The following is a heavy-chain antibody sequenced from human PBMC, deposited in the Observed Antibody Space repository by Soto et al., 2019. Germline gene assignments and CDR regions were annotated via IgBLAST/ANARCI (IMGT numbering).Heavy chain of an antibody. CDR3: ARDHSYSSHRGYFDY. J-gene: IGHJ4*02. CDR2: IWYDGSNK. D-gene: IGHD6-13*01. CDR1: GFTFSSYG. V-gene: IGHV3-33*01. Sequence: GGSLRLSCAASGFTFSSYGMHWVRQAPGKGLEWVAVIWYDGSNKYYADSVKGRFTISRDNSKNTLYLQMNSLRAEDTAVYYCARDHSYSSHRGYFDYWGQGTLVTVSS.